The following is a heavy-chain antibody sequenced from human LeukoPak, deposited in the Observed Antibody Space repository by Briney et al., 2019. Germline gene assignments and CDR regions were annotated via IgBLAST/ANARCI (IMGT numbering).Heavy chain of an antibody. CDR2: FYPDDSDT. CDR1: GYSFTNYW. Sequence: GESLKNSCKGSGYSFTNYWIAWARQMPGKGLEWMGVFYPDDSDTRYSPSFQGQVTISADKSISTAYLQWSSLKASDTAMYYCTRISLRAFDIWGQGTMVTVSS. J-gene: IGHJ3*02. V-gene: IGHV5-51*01. CDR3: TRISLRAFDI.